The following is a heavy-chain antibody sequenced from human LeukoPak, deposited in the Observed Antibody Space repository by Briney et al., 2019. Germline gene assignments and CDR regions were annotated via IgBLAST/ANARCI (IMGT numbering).Heavy chain of an antibody. J-gene: IGHJ4*02. D-gene: IGHD6-6*01. Sequence: PGGSLRLSCAASGFTFSSYGMLWVRQAPGKGLEWVTFIRYDGSIKYYADSAKGRFTISRDNSKNTLYLRMNSLRAEDTAVYYCAKSQQFGFDYWGQGTLVTVSS. CDR1: GFTFSSYG. V-gene: IGHV3-30*02. CDR2: IRYDGSIK. CDR3: AKSQQFGFDY.